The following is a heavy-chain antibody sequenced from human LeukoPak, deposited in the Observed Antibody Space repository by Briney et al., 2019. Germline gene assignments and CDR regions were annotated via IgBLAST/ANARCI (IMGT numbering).Heavy chain of an antibody. Sequence: SETLSLTCTVSGGSISSSSYYWGWIRQPPGKGLEWIGNIYYSGSTYYNPSLKRRITIPVDTSKNQFSLKLSSVTAADTAVYYCARRGAWLAIDYWGQGTLVTVSS. CDR3: ARRGAWLAIDY. J-gene: IGHJ4*02. V-gene: IGHV4-39*01. D-gene: IGHD6-19*01. CDR1: GGSISSSSYY. CDR2: IYYSGST.